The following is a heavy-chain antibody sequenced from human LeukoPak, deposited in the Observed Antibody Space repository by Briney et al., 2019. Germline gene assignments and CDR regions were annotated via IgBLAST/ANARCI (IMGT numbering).Heavy chain of an antibody. CDR2: ISRSGSTK. CDR1: GFTFSDYD. V-gene: IGHV3-11*01. Sequence: GGSLRLSCAASGFTFSDYDMRWIRQAPGKGLEWVSSISRSGSTKYYADSVKGRFTISRDNAKNSLFLQMNSLRAEDTAVYYCARVLRYCSGGNCYSGGLGYMDVWGKGTTVTISS. D-gene: IGHD2-15*01. CDR3: ARVLRYCSGGNCYSGGLGYMDV. J-gene: IGHJ6*03.